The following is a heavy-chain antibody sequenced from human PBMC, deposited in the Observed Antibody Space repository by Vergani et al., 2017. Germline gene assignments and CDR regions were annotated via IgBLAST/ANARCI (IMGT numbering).Heavy chain of an antibody. D-gene: IGHD2-15*01. V-gene: IGHV4-38-2*01. CDR3: ARAYCSGGSCYSGFLIDY. Sequence: QVQLQESGPGLVKPSETLSLTCAVSGYSISSGYYWGWIRQPPGKGLEWIGSIYHSGSTYYNPSLKSRVTISVDTSKNQFSLKLSSVTAADPAVYYCARAYCSGGSCYSGFLIDYWGQGTLVTVSS. CDR2: IYHSGST. J-gene: IGHJ4*02. CDR1: GYSISSGYY.